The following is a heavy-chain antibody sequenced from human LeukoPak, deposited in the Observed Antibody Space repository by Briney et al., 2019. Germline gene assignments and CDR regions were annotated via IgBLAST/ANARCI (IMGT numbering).Heavy chain of an antibody. V-gene: IGHV4-59*11. J-gene: IGHJ4*02. Sequence: PSETLSLTCTVSGGSISSHYWSWIRQPPGKGLDWIGYIYYSGSTNYNPSLKSRVTISVDTSKNQFSLKLSSVTAADTAVYYCARVDGYQLLQWGQGTLVTVSS. CDR1: GGSISSHY. CDR3: ARVDGYQLLQ. CDR2: IYYSGST. D-gene: IGHD2-2*01.